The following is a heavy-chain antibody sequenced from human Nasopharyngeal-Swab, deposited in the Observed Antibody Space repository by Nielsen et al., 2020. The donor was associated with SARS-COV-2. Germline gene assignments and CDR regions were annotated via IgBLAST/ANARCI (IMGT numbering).Heavy chain of an antibody. CDR2: INAGNGNT. Sequence: ASVKVSCKASGYTFTSYAMHWVRQAPGQRLEWMGWINAGNGNTKYSRKFQGRVTITRDTSASTAYMELSSLRSEDTAVYYCARDRYDSSGPTIDYWGQGTLVTVSS. V-gene: IGHV1-3*01. D-gene: IGHD3-22*01. CDR3: ARDRYDSSGPTIDY. CDR1: GYTFTSYA. J-gene: IGHJ4*02.